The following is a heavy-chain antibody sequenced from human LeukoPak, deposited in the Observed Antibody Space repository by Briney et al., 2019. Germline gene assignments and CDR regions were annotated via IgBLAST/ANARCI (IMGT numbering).Heavy chain of an antibody. CDR3: ARASSSWSIGDWFDP. Sequence: ASVEVSCKASGYTFTSYDINWVRQATGQGLEWMGWMNPNSGNTSYAQKFQGRVTITRNTSISTAYMELSSLRSEDTAVYYCARASSSWSIGDWFDPWGQGTLVTVSS. D-gene: IGHD6-13*01. CDR1: GYTFTSYD. J-gene: IGHJ5*02. V-gene: IGHV1-8*03. CDR2: MNPNSGNT.